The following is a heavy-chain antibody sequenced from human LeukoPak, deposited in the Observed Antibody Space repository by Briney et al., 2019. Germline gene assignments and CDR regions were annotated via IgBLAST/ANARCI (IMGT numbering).Heavy chain of an antibody. V-gene: IGHV1-69*01. CDR2: IIPIFETT. CDR3: ARIRDGYNDAYDI. CDR1: AGSFSSKA. Sequence: ASVKVSCKASAGSFSSKAISWVRQAPGQGLEWMGGIIPIFETTNYAQKFQGRVTITADESTNTAYMELSSLRSEDTAIYYCARIRDGYNDAYDIWGQGTVVTVPS. D-gene: IGHD5-24*01. J-gene: IGHJ3*02.